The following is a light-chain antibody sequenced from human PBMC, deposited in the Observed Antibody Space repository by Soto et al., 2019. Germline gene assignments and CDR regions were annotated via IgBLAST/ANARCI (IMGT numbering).Light chain of an antibody. V-gene: IGKV3-20*01. CDR2: GAS. Sequence: EIVMTQSPATLSVSPGERATLSCRASQSVNSNFLAWYQQAPGQAPRLLISGASSRASGVPDRFSGSGSETDFTLIISRLQPEDFALYYCQQYGGSPITFGQGTRLEIK. J-gene: IGKJ5*01. CDR1: QSVNSNF. CDR3: QQYGGSPIT.